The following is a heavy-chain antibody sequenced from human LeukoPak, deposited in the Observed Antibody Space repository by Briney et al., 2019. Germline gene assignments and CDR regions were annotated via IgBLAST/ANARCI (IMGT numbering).Heavy chain of an antibody. CDR1: GGSISSYY. J-gene: IGHJ4*02. D-gene: IGHD1-26*01. CDR2: IYYSGNT. V-gene: IGHV4-59*01. CDR3: ARAGIVGATTGDFDY. Sequence: SETLSLTCTVSGGSISSYYWSWIRQPPGKGLEWIGYIYYSGNTNYNPSLKSRVTISVDTSKNQFSLKLSSVTAADTAVYYCARAGIVGATTGDFDYWGQGTLVTVSS.